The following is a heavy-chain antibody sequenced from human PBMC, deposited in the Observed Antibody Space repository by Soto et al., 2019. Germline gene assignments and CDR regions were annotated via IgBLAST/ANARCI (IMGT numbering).Heavy chain of an antibody. D-gene: IGHD3-3*01. CDR3: ARFGPISTIFGVDHSPGGMDV. Sequence: ASVKASCKASGYTFTSYGISWVRQAPGQGHEWMGWISAYNGNTNYAQKLQGRVTMTTDTSTSTAYMELRSLRSDDTAVYYCARFGPISTIFGVDHSPGGMDVCGQGTTVTVSS. V-gene: IGHV1-18*01. CDR2: ISAYNGNT. CDR1: GYTFTSYG. J-gene: IGHJ6*02.